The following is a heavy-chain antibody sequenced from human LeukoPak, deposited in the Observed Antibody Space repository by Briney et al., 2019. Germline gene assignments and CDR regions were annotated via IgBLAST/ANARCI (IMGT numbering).Heavy chain of an antibody. J-gene: IGHJ4*02. V-gene: IGHV4-59*12. Sequence: SETLSLTCTVSGGSISSYYWSWIRQPPGKGLEWIGYIYYSGSTNYNPSLKSRVTISLDTSKNQFSLNLSSVTAADTAVYYCVRGGGYYYGSGSHPFDYWGQGILVTVSS. D-gene: IGHD3-10*01. CDR2: IYYSGST. CDR1: GGSISSYY. CDR3: VRGGGYYYGSGSHPFDY.